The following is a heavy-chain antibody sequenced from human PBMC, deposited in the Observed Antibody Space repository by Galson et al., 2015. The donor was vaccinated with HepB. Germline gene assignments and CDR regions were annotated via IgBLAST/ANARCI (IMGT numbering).Heavy chain of an antibody. CDR2: ISNSGRT. CDR1: GVSVTRSDYY. CDR3: ATGYSGTFDY. V-gene: IGHV4-30-4*08. Sequence: TLSLTCGVSGVSVTRSDYYWSWIRQPPGKGLEWIGYISNSGRTYYNPSLRSRLSISADTSKNQYSLYLNSVTAADTAVYYCATGYSGTFDYWGQGILVTVSS. D-gene: IGHD1-26*01. J-gene: IGHJ4*02.